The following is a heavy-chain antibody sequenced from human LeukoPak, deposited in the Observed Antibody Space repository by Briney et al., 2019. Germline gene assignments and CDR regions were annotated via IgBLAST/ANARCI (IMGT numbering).Heavy chain of an antibody. J-gene: IGHJ4*02. V-gene: IGHV3-23*01. CDR3: AKRGVAIRVILVGFHKEAYYFDS. D-gene: IGHD3-22*01. CDR1: GITFSNYG. CDR2: ISGSGGRT. Sequence: GGSLRLSCAVSGITFSNYGMSWVRQAPGKGLEWVAGISGSGGRTNYADAVKGRFTISRDNAKNTLFLQMNSLRVEDTAVYFCAKRGVAIRVILVGFHKEAYYFDSWGQGALVTVSS.